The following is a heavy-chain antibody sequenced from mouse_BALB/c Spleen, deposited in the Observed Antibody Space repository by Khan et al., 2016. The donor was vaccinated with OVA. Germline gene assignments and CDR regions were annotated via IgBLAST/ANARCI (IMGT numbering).Heavy chain of an antibody. Sequence: VQLKQSGTELVKPGASVKLSCTASGFNIKDTYMHWVKQRPEQGLEWIGNIDPAIGFSNNNPKFKGKATITADTSSNPAYLQLATLTSEDTAVYYCANPDDGSHEGSGYFDVWGEGTTVTVSS. V-gene: IGHV14-3*02. CDR2: IDPAIGFS. J-gene: IGHJ1*01. CDR1: GFNIKDTY. D-gene: IGHD6-1*01. CDR3: ANPDDGSHEGSGYFDV.